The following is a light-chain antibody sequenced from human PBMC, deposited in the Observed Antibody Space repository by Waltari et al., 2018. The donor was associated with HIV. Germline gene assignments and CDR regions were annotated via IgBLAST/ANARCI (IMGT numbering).Light chain of an antibody. J-gene: IGLJ2*01. V-gene: IGLV3-1*01. CDR3: QAWDSSTAVL. CDR1: KLGDKY. CDR2: QVT. Sequence: SYELTQPPSVSVSPGQTASITCSGDKLGDKYACWYQQKSGQSPVLVIYQVTKRPSGIPERFSCSNSGNTATLTISGTQAMDEADYYCQAWDSSTAVLFGGGTKLTVL.